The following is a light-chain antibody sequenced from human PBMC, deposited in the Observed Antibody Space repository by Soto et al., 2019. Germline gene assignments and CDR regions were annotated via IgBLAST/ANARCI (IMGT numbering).Light chain of an antibody. J-gene: IGKJ5*01. CDR2: AAS. V-gene: IGKV1-39*01. CDR3: QQSYSTLSIT. Sequence: DIQITHSPSSLSASVLYRVTITSRTSQTISSYLNWYQQKPGKAPRLLISAASSLQSGVSSRFSGSGSGTDFTLTISSLQPEDFATYYCQQSYSTLSITFGQGTRLEIK. CDR1: QTISSY.